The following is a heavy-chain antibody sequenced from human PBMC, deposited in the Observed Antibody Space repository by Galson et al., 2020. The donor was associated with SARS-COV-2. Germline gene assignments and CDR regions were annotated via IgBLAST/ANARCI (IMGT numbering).Heavy chain of an antibody. J-gene: IGHJ4*02. D-gene: IGHD1-20*01. CDR3: ALITGTSFEWFDY. CDR2: ISAYNGNT. V-gene: IGHV1-18*01. Sequence: WISAYNGNTNYAQKLQGRVTMTTDTSTSTAYMELRSLRSDDTAVYYCALITGTSFEWFDYWGQGTLVTVSS.